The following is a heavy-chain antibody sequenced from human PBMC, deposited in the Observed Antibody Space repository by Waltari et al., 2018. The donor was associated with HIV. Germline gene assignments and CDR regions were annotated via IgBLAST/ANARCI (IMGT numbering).Heavy chain of an antibody. CDR1: GFTFTSPA. V-gene: IGHV1-58*01. D-gene: IGHD3-22*01. J-gene: IGHJ2*01. CDR2: IVVGSGNT. Sequence: QMQLVQSGPEVKKPGTSVKVSCKAYGFTFTSPAVQWVRQARGPRLGWIGWIVVGSGNTNYAQKFQERVTITRDMSTSTAYMELSSLRSEDTAVYYCAAYYYDSSGYPYWYFDLWGRGTLVTVSS. CDR3: AAYYYDSSGYPYWYFDL.